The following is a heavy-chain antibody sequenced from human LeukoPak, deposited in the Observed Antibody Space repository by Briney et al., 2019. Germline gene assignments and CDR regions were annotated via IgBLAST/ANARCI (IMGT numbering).Heavy chain of an antibody. CDR1: GCTFTKAW. Sequence: GGSLRLSCAASGCTFTKAWMNWVRQAPGKGLEWVGRIKSRDDGLTTDYAAPVKGRFTISRDDSKNTLYLQISSLNTEDTAVYYCVTDAATIAAGGTGPYWGQGTLVTVSS. CDR3: VTDAATIAAGGTGPY. J-gene: IGHJ4*02. CDR2: IKSRDDGLTT. V-gene: IGHV3-15*01. D-gene: IGHD6-13*01.